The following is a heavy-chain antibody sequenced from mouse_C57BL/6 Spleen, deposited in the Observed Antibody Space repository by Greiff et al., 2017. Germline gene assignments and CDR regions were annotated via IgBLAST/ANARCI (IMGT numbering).Heavy chain of an antibody. CDR3: AREIYDGYYVRYFDY. V-gene: IGHV1-55*01. CDR1: GYTFTSYW. J-gene: IGHJ2*01. D-gene: IGHD2-3*01. Sequence: VQLQQPGAELVKPGASVKMSCKASGYTFTSYWITWVKQRPGQGLEWIGDIYPGSGSTNYNEKFKSKATLTVDTSSSTAYMQLSSLTSEDSAVYYCAREIYDGYYVRYFDYWGQGTTLTVSS. CDR2: IYPGSGST.